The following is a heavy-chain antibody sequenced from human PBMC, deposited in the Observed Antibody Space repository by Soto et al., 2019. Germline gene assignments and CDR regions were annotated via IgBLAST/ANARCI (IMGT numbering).Heavy chain of an antibody. Sequence: QLQLQESGPGLVKPSETLSLTCTVSGGSISSSSYYWGWIRQPPGKGLEWIGSIYYSGSTYYNPSLKSRVTISVDRSKNQFSLKLSSVTAADTAVYYCARHWGGYCSSTSSPFHLWGQGTLVTVSS. V-gene: IGHV4-39*01. D-gene: IGHD2-2*01. CDR1: GGSISSSSYY. CDR2: IYYSGST. CDR3: ARHWGGYCSSTSSPFHL. J-gene: IGHJ5*02.